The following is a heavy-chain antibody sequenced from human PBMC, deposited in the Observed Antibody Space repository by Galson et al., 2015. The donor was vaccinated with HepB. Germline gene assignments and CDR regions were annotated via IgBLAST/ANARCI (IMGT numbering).Heavy chain of an antibody. CDR1: EFSVSRNY. V-gene: IGHV3-66*02. Sequence: SLRLSCAASEFSVSRNYMIWVRQAPGKGLEWLSVIKSDGTTSYADSAKGRFTISRDNSEDTVYLQMNSLRTEDSAVYYCAGLRLTYSSGWSYFDYWGQGTLVTVSS. CDR2: IKSDGTT. J-gene: IGHJ4*02. D-gene: IGHD6-19*01. CDR3: AGLRLTYSSGWSYFDY.